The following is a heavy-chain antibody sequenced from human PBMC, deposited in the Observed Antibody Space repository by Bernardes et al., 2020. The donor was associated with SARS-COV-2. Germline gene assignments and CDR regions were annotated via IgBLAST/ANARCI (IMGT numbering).Heavy chain of an antibody. CDR2: INPNSGGT. J-gene: IGHJ6*02. CDR1: GYTFTGYY. CDR3: ARLGAVVVPAAKYYYYGMDV. D-gene: IGHD2-2*01. V-gene: IGHV1-2*02. Sequence: ASVKVSCKASGYTFTGYYMHWVRQAPGQGLEWMGWINPNSGGTNYAQKFQGRVTMTRDTSISTAYMELSRLRSDDTAVYYCARLGAVVVPAAKYYYYGMDVWGQGTTVTVSS.